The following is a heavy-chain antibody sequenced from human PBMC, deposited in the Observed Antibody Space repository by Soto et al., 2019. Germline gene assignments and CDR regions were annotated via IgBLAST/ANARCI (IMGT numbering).Heavy chain of an antibody. D-gene: IGHD3-3*01. V-gene: IGHV1-2*04. CDR3: ARGGTIFGVVIIGSCDH. CDR1: GYTFTGYY. Sequence: QVQLVQSGAEVKKPGASVKVSCKASGYTFTGYYMHWVRQAPGQGLEWMGWINPNSGGTNYAQKFQGWVTMTRDTSISTAYMELSRLRSDETAVYYCARGGTIFGVVIIGSCDHWGQGTLVTVSS. J-gene: IGHJ4*02. CDR2: INPNSGGT.